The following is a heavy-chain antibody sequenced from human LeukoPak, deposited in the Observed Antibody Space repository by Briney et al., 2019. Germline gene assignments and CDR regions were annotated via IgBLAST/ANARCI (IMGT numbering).Heavy chain of an antibody. CDR2: INPNSGGA. Sequence: ASVKVSCKASGYSFTGYYIHWVRQAPGQGLEWMGWINPNSGGANYAQKFQGRVTMTRDTSISTAYMELSRLRSDDTAVYYCAETTRSQRPKNYYYYYGMDVWGQGTTVTVSS. CDR1: GYSFTGYY. CDR3: AETTRSQRPKNYYYYYGMDV. J-gene: IGHJ6*02. V-gene: IGHV1-2*02. D-gene: IGHD1-14*01.